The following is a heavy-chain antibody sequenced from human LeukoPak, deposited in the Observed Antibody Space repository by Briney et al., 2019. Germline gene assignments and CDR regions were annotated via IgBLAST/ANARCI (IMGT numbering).Heavy chain of an antibody. Sequence: SGGSLNPSGEAPGLRFMDYGMSWVGQLPGRGLEWVSGINWSGGRTGYGDSLKGRFTISRDNAKNTLYLQMNSLRAEDTALYYCARDLTRTDNWGQGTLVTVSS. J-gene: IGHJ4*02. V-gene: IGHV3-20*04. CDR1: GLRFMDYG. D-gene: IGHD1/OR15-1a*01. CDR2: INWSGGRT. CDR3: ARDLTRTDN.